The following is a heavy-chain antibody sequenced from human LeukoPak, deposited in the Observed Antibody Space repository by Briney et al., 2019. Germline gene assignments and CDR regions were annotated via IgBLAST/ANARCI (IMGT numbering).Heavy chain of an antibody. Sequence: GGSLRLSCTASGFTFGDYAMSWFRQAPGKGLEWGGFIRSKAYGGTTEYAASVKGRFTISRDDSKSIAYLQMNSLKTEDTAVYYCTREDSGSYLDFDYWGQGTLVTVSS. J-gene: IGHJ4*02. CDR1: GFTFGDYA. CDR3: TREDSGSYLDFDY. D-gene: IGHD1-26*01. V-gene: IGHV3-49*03. CDR2: IRSKAYGGTT.